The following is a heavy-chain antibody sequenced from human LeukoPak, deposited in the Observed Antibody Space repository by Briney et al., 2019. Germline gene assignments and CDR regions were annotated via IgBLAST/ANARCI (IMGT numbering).Heavy chain of an antibody. CDR1: GGSISSYY. D-gene: IGHD5-18*01. CDR2: IYYSGST. Sequence: NPSETLCLTCTVSGGSISSYYWSWIRQPPGKGLEWIGYIYYSGSTNYNPSLKSRVTISVDTSKNQFSLKLSSVTAADTAVYYCARDRYSYGYPFDYWGQGTLVTVSS. J-gene: IGHJ4*02. V-gene: IGHV4-59*01. CDR3: ARDRYSYGYPFDY.